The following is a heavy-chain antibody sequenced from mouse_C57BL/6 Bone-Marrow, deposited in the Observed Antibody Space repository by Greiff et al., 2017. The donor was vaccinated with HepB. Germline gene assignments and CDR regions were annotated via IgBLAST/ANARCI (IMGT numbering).Heavy chain of an antibody. CDR2: IWWDDDK. CDR3: ARIYDGYYWFAY. V-gene: IGHV8-8*01. J-gene: IGHJ3*01. D-gene: IGHD2-3*01. CDR1: GFSLSTFGMG. Sequence: ESGPGILQPSQTLSLTCSFSGFSLSTFGMGVGWIRQPSGKGLEWLAHIWWDDDKYYNPALKSRLTISKDTSKSQVFLKIANVDTSDTATYYCARIYDGYYWFAYWGQGALVTVSA.